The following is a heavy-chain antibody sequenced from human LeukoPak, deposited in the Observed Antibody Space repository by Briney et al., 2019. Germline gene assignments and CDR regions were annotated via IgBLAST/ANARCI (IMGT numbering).Heavy chain of an antibody. D-gene: IGHD3-10*01. V-gene: IGHV4-38-2*02. CDR2: IYHSGST. CDR1: GYSISSGYY. Sequence: SETLSLTCTVSGYSISSGYYWGWIRPPPGKGLEGIGSIYHSGSTYYNPSLKSRVTISVDTSKNQFSLKLSSVTAADTAVYYCARSDGYGLVGIWGQGTMVTVSS. J-gene: IGHJ3*02. CDR3: ARSDGYGLVGI.